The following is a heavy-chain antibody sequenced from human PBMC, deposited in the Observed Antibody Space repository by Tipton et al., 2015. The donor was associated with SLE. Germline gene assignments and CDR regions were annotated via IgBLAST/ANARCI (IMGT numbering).Heavy chain of an antibody. Sequence: TLSLTCTVSGGSISSSSYYWGWIRQPPGKGLEWIGSIYYSGSTYYNPSLKSRVTISVDTSKNQFSLKLSSVTAADTAVYYCARRNFGSSWYYFDYWGQGTLVTVSS. J-gene: IGHJ4*02. CDR2: IYYSGST. CDR1: GGSISSSSYY. V-gene: IGHV4-39*07. D-gene: IGHD6-13*01. CDR3: ARRNFGSSWYYFDY.